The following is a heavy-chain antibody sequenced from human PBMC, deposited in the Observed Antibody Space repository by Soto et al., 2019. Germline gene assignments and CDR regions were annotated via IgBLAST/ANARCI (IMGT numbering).Heavy chain of an antibody. Sequence: VASVKVSCKASGYTFTSYGISWVRQAPGQGLEWMGWISAYNGNTDYPQKLQGRVTMTTDTSTSTAYMELRSLRSDDTAVYYCAREGYCISTSCYASALDYWGQGTLVTVSS. CDR2: ISAYNGNT. CDR1: GYTFTSYG. D-gene: IGHD2-2*01. CDR3: AREGYCISTSCYASALDY. J-gene: IGHJ4*02. V-gene: IGHV1-18*01.